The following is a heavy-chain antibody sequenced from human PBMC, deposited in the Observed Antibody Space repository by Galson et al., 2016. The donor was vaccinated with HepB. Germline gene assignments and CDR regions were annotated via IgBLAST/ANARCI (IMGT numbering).Heavy chain of an antibody. CDR2: IYHSGYT. D-gene: IGHD6-19*01. J-gene: IGHJ4*02. CDR3: ARDSPWAASGWSRFDC. Sequence: SETLSLTCDVNGVSINNTHWWNWVRQPPGKGLKWIGEIYHSGYTNYNPSLKSRVTISIDTSKNQFSLKLTSVTAADTAVYYCARDSPWAASGWSRFDCWGQGTLVTVSS. V-gene: IGHV4-4*02. CDR1: GVSINNTHW.